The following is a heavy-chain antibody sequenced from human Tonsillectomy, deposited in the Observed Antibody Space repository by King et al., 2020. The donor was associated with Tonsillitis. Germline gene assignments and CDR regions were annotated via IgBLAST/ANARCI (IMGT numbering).Heavy chain of an antibody. CDR1: GGSVSSGSYY. Sequence: QVQLQESGPGLVKPSETLSLTCNVSGGSVSSGSYYWSWIRQPPGKGLEWIGYIYYSGSSNYNTSRKGRVTISVDTSKNQFSLQLSSVTAADTAVYYCARGSRGYSYGWGQGTLVTVSS. CDR2: IYYSGSS. D-gene: IGHD5-18*01. CDR3: ARGSRGYSYG. J-gene: IGHJ4*02. V-gene: IGHV4-61*01.